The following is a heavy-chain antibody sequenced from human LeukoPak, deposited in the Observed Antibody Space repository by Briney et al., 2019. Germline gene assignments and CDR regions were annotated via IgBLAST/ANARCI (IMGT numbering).Heavy chain of an antibody. CDR3: ARDIGYGGHDY. D-gene: IGHD4-23*01. CDR1: GGSFSGYY. CDR2: INHSGST. J-gene: IGHJ4*02. V-gene: IGHV4-34*01. Sequence: PSETLSLTCAVYGGSFSGYYWSWIRQPPGKGLEWIGEINHSGSTNYNPSLKSRVTISVDTSKNQFSLKLSSVTAADTAVYYCARDIGYGGHDYWGQGILVTVSS.